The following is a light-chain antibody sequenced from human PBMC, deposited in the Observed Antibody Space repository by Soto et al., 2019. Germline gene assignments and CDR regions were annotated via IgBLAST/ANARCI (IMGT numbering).Light chain of an antibody. CDR2: TNN. CDR1: SSNIGSNA. Sequence: QSVLTQPPSASGTPGQRVTISCSGASSNIGSNAVNWYQQFPGAAPQLLIYTNNQRPSGVPDRFSGSKSGTSASLAITGLQSEDEATYHCAAWDDSLNAVVFGGGTKVTVL. CDR3: AAWDDSLNAVV. V-gene: IGLV1-44*01. J-gene: IGLJ3*02.